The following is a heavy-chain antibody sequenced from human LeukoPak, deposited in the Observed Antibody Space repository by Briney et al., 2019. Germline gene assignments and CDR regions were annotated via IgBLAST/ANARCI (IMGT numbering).Heavy chain of an antibody. D-gene: IGHD1-26*01. CDR2: IYHSGST. V-gene: IGHV4-4*02. CDR3: ARLRGIVGATHDGY. CDR1: GGSISSSKW. J-gene: IGHJ4*02. Sequence: SETLSLTCAVSGGSISSSKWWSWVRQPPGKGLEWIGEIYHSGSTNYNPSLKSRVTISLDKSKNQFSLKLSSVTAADTAVYYCARLRGIVGATHDGYWGQGTLVTVSS.